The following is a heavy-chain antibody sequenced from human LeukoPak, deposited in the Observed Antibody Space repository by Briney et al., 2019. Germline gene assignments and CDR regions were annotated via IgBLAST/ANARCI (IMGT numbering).Heavy chain of an antibody. Sequence: SVKVSCKASGYTFTSYGISWVRQAPGQGLEWMGWISAYNGNTNYAQKLQGRVTMTTDTSTSTAYMELRSLRSDDTAVYYCANMYSGSPADWFDPRGQGTLVTVSS. D-gene: IGHD1-26*01. CDR1: GYTFTSYG. J-gene: IGHJ5*02. CDR3: ANMYSGSPADWFDP. CDR2: ISAYNGNT. V-gene: IGHV1-18*01.